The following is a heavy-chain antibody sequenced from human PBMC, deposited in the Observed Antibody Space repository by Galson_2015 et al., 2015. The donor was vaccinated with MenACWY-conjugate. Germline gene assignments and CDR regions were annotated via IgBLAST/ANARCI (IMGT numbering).Heavy chain of an antibody. V-gene: IGHV3-7*03. CDR1: GFTFSSYW. D-gene: IGHD5-12*01. Sequence: SLRLSCVASGFTFSSYWMSWVRQAPGKGLEWVANIKQDGSEKYYVDSVKGRFTISRDNAKNSLYLQMNSLRAEDTAVYYSARDRLATIDYYYYYGMDVWGQGTTVTVSS. CDR3: ARDRLATIDYYYYYGMDV. J-gene: IGHJ6*02. CDR2: IKQDGSEK.